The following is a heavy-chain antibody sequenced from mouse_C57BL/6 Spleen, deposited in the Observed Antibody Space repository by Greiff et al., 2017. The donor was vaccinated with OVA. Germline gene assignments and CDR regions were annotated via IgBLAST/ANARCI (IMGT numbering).Heavy chain of an antibody. D-gene: IGHD1-1*01. J-gene: IGHJ1*03. CDR2: INYDGSST. CDR1: GFTFSDYY. Sequence: EVKLEESEGGLVQPGSSLKLSCTASGFTFSDYYMAWVRQVPEKGLEWVANINYDGSSTYYLDSLKSRFIISRDNAKNILYLQMSSLKSEDTATYYCARDRYGSSYRYFDVWGTGTTVTVSS. V-gene: IGHV5-16*01. CDR3: ARDRYGSSYRYFDV.